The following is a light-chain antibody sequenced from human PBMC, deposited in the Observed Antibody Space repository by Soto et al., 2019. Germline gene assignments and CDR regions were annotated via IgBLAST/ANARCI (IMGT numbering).Light chain of an antibody. CDR1: QTISSSY. CDR3: PRIGGSPLFT. V-gene: IGKV3-20*01. CDR2: AAS. Sequence: EIVLTQSPGTLSLSPGERATLSCRASQTISSSYLAWYQQKPGQAPRLLIYAASTRATGIPDRFSGSGSGTDFILTINRLEPEEFAVYFCPRIGGSPLFTVGPETKVDIK. J-gene: IGKJ3*01.